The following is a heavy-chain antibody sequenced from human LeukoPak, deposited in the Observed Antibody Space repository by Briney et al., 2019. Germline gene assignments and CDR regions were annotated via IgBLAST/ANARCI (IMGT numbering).Heavy chain of an antibody. CDR1: GFSLSNYW. CDR3: ARGVWAPFDS. J-gene: IGHJ4*02. V-gene: IGHV3-7*01. D-gene: IGHD7-27*01. Sequence: GGSLRLSCAASGFSLSNYWMNWVRQAPGKGLEWVANIKQDGSEKNYVDSVKGRFSISRDNAKNSLILQMNSLRDEDTAVYYCARGVWAPFDSWGQGALVSVSS. CDR2: IKQDGSEK.